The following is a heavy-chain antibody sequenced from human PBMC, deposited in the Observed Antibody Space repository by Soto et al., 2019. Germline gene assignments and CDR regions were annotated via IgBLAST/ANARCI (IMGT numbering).Heavy chain of an antibody. CDR1: GFTFSSYA. CDR3: AKLSPASGP. J-gene: IGHJ5*02. V-gene: IGHV3-23*01. Sequence: PGGSLRLSCAASGFTFSSYAMSWVRQAPGKGLEWVSSISGSNANTYYTDSVKGRFTISRDNSRSTLYLQMNSLRAEDTAVYYCAKLSPASGPWGLGTLVTVSS. CDR2: ISGSNANT. D-gene: IGHD3-10*01.